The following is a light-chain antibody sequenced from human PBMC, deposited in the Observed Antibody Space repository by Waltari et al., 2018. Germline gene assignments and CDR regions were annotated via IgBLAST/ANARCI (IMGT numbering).Light chain of an antibody. CDR3: QQYISLPRT. Sequence: ETVMTQSPATLSVSPGERATLSDGASQSVYSDLAWYQQKPGQAPRLLIFGASTRATGIPARFSGSGSGTEFTLTISSLQSEDSAVYYCQQYISLPRTFGQGTKLEI. CDR1: QSVYSD. V-gene: IGKV3-15*01. CDR2: GAS. J-gene: IGKJ2*01.